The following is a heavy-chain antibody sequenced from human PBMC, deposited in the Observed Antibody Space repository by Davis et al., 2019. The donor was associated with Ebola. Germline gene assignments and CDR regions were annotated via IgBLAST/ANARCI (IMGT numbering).Heavy chain of an antibody. V-gene: IGHV4-34*01. J-gene: IGHJ6*02. CDR2: INHSGST. D-gene: IGHD2-2*01. CDR1: GGSFSGYY. CDR3: ASVEVVVVPAAIRWDYGMDV. Sequence: MPGGSLRLSCSVYGGSFSGYYWSWIRQPPGKGLEWIGEINHSGSTNYNPSLKSRVTISVDTSTNQFSLKLSSVTAADTAVYYCASVEVVVVPAAIRWDYGMDVWGQGTTVTVSS.